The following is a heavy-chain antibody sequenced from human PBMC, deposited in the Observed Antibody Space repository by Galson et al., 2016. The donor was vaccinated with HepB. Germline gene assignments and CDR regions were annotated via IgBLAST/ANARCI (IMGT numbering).Heavy chain of an antibody. V-gene: IGHV3-30*18. CDR3: AKAQTAFRVRGSKPVDY. CDR2: ISYDGRNK. J-gene: IGHJ4*02. Sequence: SLRLSCAASGFPFSSYGMHWVRQGPGKGLEWVAVISYDGRNKYYTDSVKGRFTIFRDNSKNTLYLQMNSLRPEDTAVYYCAKAQTAFRVRGSKPVDYWGRGTLVTVSS. CDR1: GFPFSSYG. D-gene: IGHD3-10*01.